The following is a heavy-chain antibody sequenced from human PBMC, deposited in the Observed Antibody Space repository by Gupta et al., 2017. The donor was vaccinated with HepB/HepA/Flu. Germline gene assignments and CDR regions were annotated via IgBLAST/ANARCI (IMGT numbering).Heavy chain of an antibody. CDR3: ASGQPRGDTYGQGSFLDS. Sequence: EVQLVESGGGLVKPGGSLRLSCAASGFTFSGYAMNWVRQAPRKGLEWVSSISSSSSYIYYADSMKGRFTISRDNAKKSLYLQMNSLRAAATDVYYCASGQPRGDTYGQGSFLDSWGQGTLVTVSS. D-gene: IGHD5-18*01. J-gene: IGHJ4*02. CDR2: ISSSSSYI. CDR1: GFTFSGYA. V-gene: IGHV3-21*01.